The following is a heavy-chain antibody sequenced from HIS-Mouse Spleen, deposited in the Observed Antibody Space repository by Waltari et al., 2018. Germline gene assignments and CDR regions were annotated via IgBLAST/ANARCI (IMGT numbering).Heavy chain of an antibody. J-gene: IGHJ4*02. V-gene: IGHV2-70*15. CDR3: ARIAEGYTSGWYAFDY. CDR1: GFSLSTSGMC. Sequence: QVTLRESGPALVKPTQTLTLTCTFSGFSLSTSGMCVSWIRQPPGKALDGLARIDWDDDKYYSTSLKTRLTISRDTSNNQVVLTMTNMDPLDTATYYCARIAEGYTSGWYAFDYWGQGTLVTVSS. D-gene: IGHD6-19*01. CDR2: IDWDDDK.